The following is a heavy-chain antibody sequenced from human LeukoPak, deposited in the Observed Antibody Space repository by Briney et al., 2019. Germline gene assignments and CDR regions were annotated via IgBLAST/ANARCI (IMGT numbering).Heavy chain of an antibody. V-gene: IGHV4/OR15-8*01. Sequence: SETLSLTCGVSGGSISSGKWWSWVRQPPGKRLEWIGEISHSGSPNYNPSLKSRLTISVDLPKNQFSLDLRSVTAADTAVYYCARDAAAGYSLACWGQGTLVTVSS. D-gene: IGHD6-13*01. J-gene: IGHJ4*02. CDR2: ISHSGSP. CDR3: ARDAAAGYSLAC. CDR1: GGSISSGKW.